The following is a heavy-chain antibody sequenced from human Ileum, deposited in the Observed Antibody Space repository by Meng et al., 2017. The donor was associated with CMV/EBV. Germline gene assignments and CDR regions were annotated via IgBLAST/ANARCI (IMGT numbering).Heavy chain of an antibody. CDR3: ARGSLFSSGP. CDR2: SIPIFATT. Sequence: NVYGKASGGTVRNYAILWVRQAPGQGLEWMGGSIPIFATTNYAQKFQGRVTITTDESTSTTYIELSSLRSEDTAVYYCARGSLFSSGPFGQGTLVTVSS. CDR1: GGTVRNYA. J-gene: IGHJ5*02. V-gene: IGHV1-69*05. D-gene: IGHD6-19*01.